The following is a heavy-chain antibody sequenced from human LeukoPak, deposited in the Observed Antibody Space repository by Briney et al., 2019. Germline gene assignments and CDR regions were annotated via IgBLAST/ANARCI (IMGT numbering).Heavy chain of an antibody. Sequence: PGRFLRLSCAASGFTFSSYGIHWVRQAPGKGLEWVGPISYDGTTKYYADSVKGRFTIFRDNSKNTLFLQMNSLRPEDTAVYYCANGYPPMTAVALPFDCWGQGTLVTVSS. V-gene: IGHV3-30*18. CDR2: ISYDGTTK. CDR1: GFTFSSYG. J-gene: IGHJ4*02. D-gene: IGHD4-23*01. CDR3: ANGYPPMTAVALPFDC.